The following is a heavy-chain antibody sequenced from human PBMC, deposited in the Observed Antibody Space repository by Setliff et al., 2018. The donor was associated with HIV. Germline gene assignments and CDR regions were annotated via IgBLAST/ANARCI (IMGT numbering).Heavy chain of an antibody. CDR3: AKSSWWEPRAY. J-gene: IGHJ4*02. V-gene: IGHV3-23*01. CDR1: GFTLSTFS. CDR2: ISSKDGST. D-gene: IGHD2-15*01. Sequence: GGSLRLSCAVSGFTLSTFSMSWVRQAPGNGLEWVSAISSKDGSTYYADSVRGRFTISRDNSKNTLYLQMNSLRAEDTAVYYCAKSSWWEPRAYWGQGTLVTVSS.